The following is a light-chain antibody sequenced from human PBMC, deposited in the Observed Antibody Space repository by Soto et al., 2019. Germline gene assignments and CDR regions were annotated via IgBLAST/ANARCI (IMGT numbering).Light chain of an antibody. V-gene: IGKV1-9*01. CDR1: QGISSY. CDR2: AAS. J-gene: IGKJ1*01. CDR3: QQYGSSPWT. Sequence: IQLTQSPSSLSASVGDRVTITCRASQGISSYLAWYQQKPGKAPKLLIYAASTLQRGVPSRFSGSGSGTDFTLTISRLEPEDFAVYYCQQYGSSPWTFGQGTKVDIK.